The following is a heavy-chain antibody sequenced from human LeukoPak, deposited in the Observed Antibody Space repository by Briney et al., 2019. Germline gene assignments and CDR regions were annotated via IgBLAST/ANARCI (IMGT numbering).Heavy chain of an antibody. Sequence: GGSLRLSCAASGFTFSSYSMNWVRQAPGKGLEWVSSISSSSSYIYYADSVKGRFTISRYNAKNSLYLQMNSLRAEDTAVYYCARELSSTYYDFWSGYYTSAARRGFDPWGQGTLVTVSS. CDR1: GFTFSSYS. J-gene: IGHJ5*02. V-gene: IGHV3-21*01. CDR2: ISSSSSYI. D-gene: IGHD3-3*01. CDR3: ARELSSTYYDFWSGYYTSAARRGFDP.